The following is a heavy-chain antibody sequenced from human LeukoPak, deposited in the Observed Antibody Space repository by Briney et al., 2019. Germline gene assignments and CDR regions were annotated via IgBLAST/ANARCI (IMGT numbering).Heavy chain of an antibody. J-gene: IGHJ5*02. D-gene: IGHD2-21*01. CDR1: GYTFTSYA. CDR3: TREKVWNWFDP. V-gene: IGHV7-4-1*02. Sequence: ASVKVSCKASGYTFTSYAMNWVRQAPGQGLEWMGWISTNTGNPTYAQGFTGRFVFSLDTSVSTAYLQISSLKAEDTAVYYCTREKVWNWFDPWGQGTLVTVSS. CDR2: ISTNTGNP.